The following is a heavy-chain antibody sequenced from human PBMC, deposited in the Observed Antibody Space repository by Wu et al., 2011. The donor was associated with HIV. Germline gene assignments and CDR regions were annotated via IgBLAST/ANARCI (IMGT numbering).Heavy chain of an antibody. J-gene: IGHJ3*02. CDR3: ASPRDAWGTKERLGGFDI. CDR2: ISPYDGDT. Sequence: QVQLVQSGAEVKKPGASVKVSCKASGYTFNTYAISWVRQAPGQGLEWMGWISPYDGDTKYPQKFQGRITIIADKSTSTVDMELRSLRSEDTAVYYCASPRDAWGTKERLGGFDIWGQGTMVTVSS. V-gene: IGHV1-18*01. CDR1: GYTFNTYA. D-gene: IGHD1-14*01.